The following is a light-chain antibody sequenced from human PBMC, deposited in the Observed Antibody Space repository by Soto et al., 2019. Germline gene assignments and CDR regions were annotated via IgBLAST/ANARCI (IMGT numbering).Light chain of an antibody. CDR2: EVS. CDR1: SGDVGGYNY. Sequence: QSALTQPASVSGSPGQSITISCTGTSGDVGGYNYVSWYQQHPGKAPKLMIYEVSNRPSGVSNRFSGSKSGNTASLTISGLQAEDEADYYCSSYTSSSTLNYVFXTGTKRTVL. V-gene: IGLV2-14*01. J-gene: IGLJ1*01. CDR3: SSYTSSSTLNYV.